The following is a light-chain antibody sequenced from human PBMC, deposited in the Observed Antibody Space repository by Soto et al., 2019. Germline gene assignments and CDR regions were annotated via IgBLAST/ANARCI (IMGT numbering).Light chain of an antibody. V-gene: IGLV2-14*01. CDR2: EVS. CDR1: SSDIGGYNY. CDR3: SSYTSSSTLYV. J-gene: IGLJ1*01. Sequence: LTQPASVSGSPGQSITISCTGTSSDIGGYNYVSWYQQHPGKAPKLMIYEVSNRPSGVSNRFSGSKSGDTASLTISGLQAEDEADYYCSSYTSSSTLYVFGTGTKVTVL.